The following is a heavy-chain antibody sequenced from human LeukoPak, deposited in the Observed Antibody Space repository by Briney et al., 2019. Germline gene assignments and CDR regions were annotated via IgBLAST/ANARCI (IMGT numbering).Heavy chain of an antibody. CDR1: GFTFTNYG. D-gene: IGHD3-3*01. Sequence: RASVRVSCKTSGFTFTNYGISWVRQAPGQGLEWMGWISAYNGNTNYAQKLQGRVTMTTDTSTSTAYMELRSLRSDDTAVYYCARVPPRRVVYDFWSGLGLGDAFDIWGQGTMVTVSS. CDR2: ISAYNGNT. J-gene: IGHJ3*02. CDR3: ARVPPRRVVYDFWSGLGLGDAFDI. V-gene: IGHV1-18*01.